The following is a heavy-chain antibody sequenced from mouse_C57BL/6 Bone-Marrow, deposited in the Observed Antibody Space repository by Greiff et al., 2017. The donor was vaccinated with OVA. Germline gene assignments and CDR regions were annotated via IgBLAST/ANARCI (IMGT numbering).Heavy chain of an antibody. D-gene: IGHD1-1*01. CDR3: ARITTQDY. V-gene: IGHV1-4*01. CDR2: INPSSGYT. J-gene: IGHJ2*01. CDR1: GYTFTSYT. Sequence: VQLQQSGAELARPGASVKMSCKASGYTFTSYTMHWVKQRPGQGLEWIGYINPSSGYTKYNQKFKGKATLTSDTSSSTAYMQLSSLTSEDSAIYFCARITTQDYWGQGTTLTVSS.